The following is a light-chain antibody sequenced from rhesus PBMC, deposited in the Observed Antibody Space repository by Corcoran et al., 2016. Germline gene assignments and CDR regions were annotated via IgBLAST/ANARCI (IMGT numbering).Light chain of an antibody. CDR1: QGISNA. V-gene: IGKV1-33*02. J-gene: IGKJ1*01. CDR3: LQDYTTPWT. CDR2: AAS. Sequence: DIQMTQSPSSLSASVGDKVTITCRASQGISNALAWYQQKPGKAPKLLIHAASILQTGVSSRVSGSGSGTDFTLTISSLQPEDVATYYCLQDYTTPWTFGQGTKVEIK.